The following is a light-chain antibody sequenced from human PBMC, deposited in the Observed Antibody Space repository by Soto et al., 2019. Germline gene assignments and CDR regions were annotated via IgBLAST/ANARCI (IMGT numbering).Light chain of an antibody. J-gene: IGLJ1*01. V-gene: IGLV2-14*01. CDR1: GRDVDAWNH. CDR3: CSYTTSSTLV. Sequence: QSALTQPASASGPPGESIAICCTGTGRDVDAWNHVSWYQQHPGKPPQLFIYEVTNRSSELSYRFSASKSGHTASLTISGLQAEDEADDFCCSYTTSSTLVFGTGTKLTVL. CDR2: EVT.